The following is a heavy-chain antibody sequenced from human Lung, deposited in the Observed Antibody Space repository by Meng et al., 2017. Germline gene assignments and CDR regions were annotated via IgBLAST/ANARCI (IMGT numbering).Heavy chain of an antibody. J-gene: IGHJ4*02. CDR3: ARGPTTMAHDFDY. V-gene: IGHV4-34*01. D-gene: IGHD4-11*01. CDR1: CGPFSDYS. CDR2: INHSGST. Sequence: LRLWGPSRLHPWRSRHPPRVRSCGPFSDYSWSWIRQHPGKGLEWIGEINHSGSTNYNPSLESRATISVDTSQNNLSLKLSSVTAADSAVYYCARGPTTMAHDFDYWGQGTLVTVSS.